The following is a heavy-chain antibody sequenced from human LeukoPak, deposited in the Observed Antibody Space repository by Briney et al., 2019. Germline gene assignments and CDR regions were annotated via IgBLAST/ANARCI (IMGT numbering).Heavy chain of an antibody. CDR1: GGFVSSGSYY. V-gene: IGHV4-61*01. Sequence: SETLSLTCTVSGGFVSSGSYYWSWLRQPPGAGLEWIGYIYYSGSTNYNPSLKSRVTISVDTSKNQFSLKLSSVTAADTAVYYCARGPSHRWTRRFDYWGQGTLVTVSS. J-gene: IGHJ4*02. CDR2: IYYSGST. D-gene: IGHD4-23*01. CDR3: ARGPSHRWTRRFDY.